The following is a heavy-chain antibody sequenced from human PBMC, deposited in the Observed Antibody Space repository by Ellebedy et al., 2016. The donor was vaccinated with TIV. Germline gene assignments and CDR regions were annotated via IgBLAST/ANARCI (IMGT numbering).Heavy chain of an antibody. CDR1: GFTFSNYA. D-gene: IGHD1-26*01. CDR2: ISNDGSTK. CDR3: ARVYGGRREPPPDY. V-gene: IGHV3-30-3*01. J-gene: IGHJ4*02. Sequence: GGSLRLXXTASGFTFSNYAMHWVRQAPGKGLEWITNISNDGSTKYYADSVKGRFTISRDNAKDSLYLQMNSLRAEDTAVYYCARVYGGRREPPPDYWGQGTLVTVSS.